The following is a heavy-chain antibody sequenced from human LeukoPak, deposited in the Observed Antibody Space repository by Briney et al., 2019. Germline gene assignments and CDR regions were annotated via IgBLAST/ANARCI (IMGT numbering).Heavy chain of an antibody. CDR2: TYYRSKWYN. V-gene: IGHV6-1*01. CDR1: GDSVSTNSGA. Sequence: SQTLSLTCAISGDSVSTNSGAWNWIRQSPSRGLEWLGRTYYRSKWYNDYAVSVKSRISINPDIPKNQFSLQLNSVTPEDTAVYYCARDRGGAAVSDYYMDVWGKGTTVTVSS. CDR3: ARDRGGAAVSDYYMDV. J-gene: IGHJ6*03. D-gene: IGHD6-19*01.